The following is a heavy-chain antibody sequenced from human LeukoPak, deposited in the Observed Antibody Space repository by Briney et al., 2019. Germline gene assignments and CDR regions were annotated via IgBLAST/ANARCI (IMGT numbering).Heavy chain of an antibody. CDR1: GLTFTSYG. Sequence: GGSLRLSCAASGLTFTSYGMSWVRQAPGKGLEWVSTITGISTSTYDADSVKGRFTISRDNSKNTLYLQMNSLRAEDTAVYYCAKGFYGSRYWYFDRWGRGTLVTVSS. J-gene: IGHJ2*01. CDR2: ITGISTST. CDR3: AKGFYGSRYWYFDR. D-gene: IGHD3-10*01. V-gene: IGHV3-23*01.